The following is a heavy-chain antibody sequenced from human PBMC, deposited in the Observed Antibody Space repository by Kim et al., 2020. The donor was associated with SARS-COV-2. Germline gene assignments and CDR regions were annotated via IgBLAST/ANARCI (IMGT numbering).Heavy chain of an antibody. D-gene: IGHD2-21*02. V-gene: IGHV3-30*02. CDR3: AKDRNIVVVTATLDY. Sequence: DSVKGRFTISRDNSKNTLYLQMNSLRAEDTAVYYCAKDRNIVVVTATLDYWGQGTLVTVSS. J-gene: IGHJ4*02.